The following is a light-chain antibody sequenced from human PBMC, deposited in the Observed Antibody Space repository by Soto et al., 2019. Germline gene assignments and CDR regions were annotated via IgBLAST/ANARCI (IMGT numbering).Light chain of an antibody. CDR1: QSVSSSY. Sequence: EIVLTQSPGTLSLSPGERATLSCRASQSVSSSYLAWYQQKPGQAPRLLIFDASTRATGIPARFSGSGSETDFTLTISSLEPEDFAVYYCQQRSVWPPSITFGQGTRLEIK. CDR2: DAS. J-gene: IGKJ5*01. V-gene: IGKV3D-20*02. CDR3: QQRSVWPPSIT.